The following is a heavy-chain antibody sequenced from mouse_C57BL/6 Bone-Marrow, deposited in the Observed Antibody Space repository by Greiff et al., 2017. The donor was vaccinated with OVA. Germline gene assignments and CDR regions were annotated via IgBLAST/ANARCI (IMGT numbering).Heavy chain of an antibody. D-gene: IGHD1-1*01. J-gene: IGHJ1*03. CDR3: ASYGSSRGWYVDV. CDR2: INPNSGST. CDR1: GYTFTGYW. V-gene: IGHV1-64*01. Sequence: VQLQQPGAELVKPGASVKLSCKASGYTFTGYWMHWVKQRPGQGLEWIGMINPNSGSTNYNEKFKGKATLTVDKSSSTAYLQLRSLTSEDSAVYYCASYGSSRGWYVDVWGTGTTVTVSS.